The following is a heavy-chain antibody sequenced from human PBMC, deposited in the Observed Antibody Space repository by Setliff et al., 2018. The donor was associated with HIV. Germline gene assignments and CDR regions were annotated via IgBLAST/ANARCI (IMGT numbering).Heavy chain of an antibody. CDR2: MSTYNGNT. CDR1: GYTSTSYD. D-gene: IGHD3-22*01. J-gene: IGHJ4*02. CDR3: ARGRGRYYDSRSYLDY. Sequence: ASVKVSCKASGYTSTSYDINWVRQAPGQGLEWMGWMSTYNGNTNYAQKVQGRVTMTTDTSTSTAYMELRSLRSDDTAVYYCARGRGRYYDSRSYLDYWGQGTLVTVSS. V-gene: IGHV1-18*01.